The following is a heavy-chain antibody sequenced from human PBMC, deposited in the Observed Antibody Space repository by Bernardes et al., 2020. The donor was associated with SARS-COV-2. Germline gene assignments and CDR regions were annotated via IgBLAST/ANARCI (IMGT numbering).Heavy chain of an antibody. CDR3: ARDGYYYDSSGYYPPYYYYGMDV. CDR2: INSDGSST. J-gene: IGHJ6*02. D-gene: IGHD3-22*01. CDR1: GFTFSSYW. Sequence: VGSLRLSCAASGFTFSSYWMHWVRQAPGKGLVWVSRINSDGSSTSYADSVKGRFTISRDNAKNTLYLQMNSLRAEDTAVYYCARDGYYYDSSGYYPPYYYYGMDVWGQGTTVTVSS. V-gene: IGHV3-74*01.